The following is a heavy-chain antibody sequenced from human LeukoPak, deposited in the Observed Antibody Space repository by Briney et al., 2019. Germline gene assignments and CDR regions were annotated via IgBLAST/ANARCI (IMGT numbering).Heavy chain of an antibody. D-gene: IGHD6-19*01. CDR2: IYYSGST. V-gene: IGHV4-31*03. Sequence: SETLSLTCTVSGGSISSGGYYWSWIRQHPGKGLEWIGYIYYSGSTYYNPSLKSRVTISVDTSKNQFSLKLSSVTAADTAVYYCARGVSSGWRHYYYGMDVWGQGTTVTVSS. CDR1: GGSISSGGYY. CDR3: ARGVSSGWRHYYYGMDV. J-gene: IGHJ6*02.